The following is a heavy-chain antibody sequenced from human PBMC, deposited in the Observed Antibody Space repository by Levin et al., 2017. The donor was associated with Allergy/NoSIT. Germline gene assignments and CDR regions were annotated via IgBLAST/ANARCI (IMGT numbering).Heavy chain of an antibody. CDR2: IRTKANGDAT. J-gene: IGHJ4*01. V-gene: IGHV3-73*01. D-gene: IGHD3-22*01. CDR3: TTNLKPGYFDTRIFEY. Sequence: GGSLRLSCAASGFTFRDSAIHWVRQAPGKGLEWVGRIRTKANGDATASAASVKCRFTFSRADSKNMAYLPMNSLKIEDTAVYYCTTNLKPGYFDTRIFEYWGPGTLVTVSS. CDR1: GFTFRDSA.